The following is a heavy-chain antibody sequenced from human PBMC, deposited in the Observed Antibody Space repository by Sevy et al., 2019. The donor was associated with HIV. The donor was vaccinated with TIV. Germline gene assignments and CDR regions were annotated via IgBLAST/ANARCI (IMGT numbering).Heavy chain of an antibody. V-gene: IGHV1-8*01. CDR3: ARVYYDFWSGYPPLYYFDY. Sequence: ASVKVSCKASGYTFTSYDINWVRQATGQGLEWMGWMNPNSGNTGYAQKFQGRVTMTRNTSISTAYMELSSLRSEDTAVYYCARVYYDFWSGYPPLYYFDYWGLGTLVTVSS. D-gene: IGHD3-3*01. CDR2: MNPNSGNT. J-gene: IGHJ4*02. CDR1: GYTFTSYD.